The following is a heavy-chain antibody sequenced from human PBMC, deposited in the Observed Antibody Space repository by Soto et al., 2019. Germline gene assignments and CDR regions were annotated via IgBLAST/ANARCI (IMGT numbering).Heavy chain of an antibody. D-gene: IGHD3-22*01. CDR1: GFTFSSYA. Sequence: EVQLLESGGGLVQPGGSLRLSCAASGFTFSSYAMSWVRQAPGKGLEWVSAISGSGGSTYYADSVKGRFTISRDNSKNTLYLQMNSLRAEDTAVYYCAKGGSYDSSGYYCFDYWGQGNLVTVSS. J-gene: IGHJ4*02. CDR2: ISGSGGST. CDR3: AKGGSYDSSGYYCFDY. V-gene: IGHV3-23*01.